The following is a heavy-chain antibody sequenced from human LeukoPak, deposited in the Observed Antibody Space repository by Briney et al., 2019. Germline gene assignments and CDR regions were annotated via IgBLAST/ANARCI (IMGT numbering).Heavy chain of an antibody. V-gene: IGHV3-30*18. D-gene: IGHD3-10*01. J-gene: IGHJ4*02. CDR1: GFPFSTYD. CDR3: AKGLGTGSVLARPLHY. Sequence: GGSLRLSCAASGFPFSTYDMHWVRQAPDKGLQWVAVISSDGYRTDYPDSVRGRFTISRDDFKNTVDLQMISVTAEDTAMYFCAKGLGTGSVLARPLHYWGQGTLVTVSS. CDR2: ISSDGYRT.